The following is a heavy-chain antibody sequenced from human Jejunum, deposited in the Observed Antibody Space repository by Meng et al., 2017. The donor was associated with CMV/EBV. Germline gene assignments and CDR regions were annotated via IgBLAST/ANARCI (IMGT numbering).Heavy chain of an antibody. D-gene: IGHD2-15*01. CDR2: IDGDGSYT. J-gene: IGHJ4*02. Sequence: WMHWVRQAPGEGLVWVSRIDGDGSYTNYADSVKGRFTISRDNAKSTLFLEMNSLRVEDTAVYYCARDAAYCDGGGCYSAYYFDYWGQGALVTVSS. CDR1: W. V-gene: IGHV3-74*01. CDR3: ARDAAYCDGGGCYSAYYFDY.